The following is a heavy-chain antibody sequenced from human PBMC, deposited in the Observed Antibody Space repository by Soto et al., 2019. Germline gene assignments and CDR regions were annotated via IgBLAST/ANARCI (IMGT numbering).Heavy chain of an antibody. J-gene: IGHJ6*02. CDR1: GGSISTYY. D-gene: IGHD3-16*01. CDR3: ARDGGGGLDV. CDR2: VYYTGNT. Sequence: SETLSLTCSVSGGSISTYYWSWIRQAPGKGLEWIGYVYYTGNTNYSPSLKSRVLISIDSSKNQFSLHLWSVTAADTAVYYCARDGGGGLDVWGQGTTVTVSS. V-gene: IGHV4-59*01.